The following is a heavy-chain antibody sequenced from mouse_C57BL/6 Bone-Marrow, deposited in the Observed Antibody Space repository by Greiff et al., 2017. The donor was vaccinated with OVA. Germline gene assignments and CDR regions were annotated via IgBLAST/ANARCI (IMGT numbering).Heavy chain of an antibody. J-gene: IGHJ2*01. CDR2: ISSGGSYT. Sequence: DVHLVESGGDLVKPGGSLKLSCAASGFTFSSYGMSWVRQTPDKRLEWVATISSGGSYTYYPDSVKGRFTISRDNAKNTLYLQMSSLKSEDTAMYYCARHHYGNYLDYWGQGTTLTVSS. V-gene: IGHV5-6*01. D-gene: IGHD2-1*01. CDR1: GFTFSSYG. CDR3: ARHHYGNYLDY.